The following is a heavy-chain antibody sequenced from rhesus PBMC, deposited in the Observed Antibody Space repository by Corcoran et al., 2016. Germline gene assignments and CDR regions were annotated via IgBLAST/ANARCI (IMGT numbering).Heavy chain of an antibody. CDR2: ICGSGGST. CDR3: ARVAVQQRLVHAFDF. Sequence: QLQLQESGPGLVKPSETLSLTCAVSGGSISSNYWRWIRQPPGKGLEWIGRICGSGGSTAYNPALKRRVTISTDTAKNQFSLKRSSVTAADTAVYYCARVAVQQRLVHAFDFWGQGLRVTVSS. J-gene: IGHJ3*01. V-gene: IGHV4-173*01. CDR1: GGSISSNY. D-gene: IGHD6-31*01.